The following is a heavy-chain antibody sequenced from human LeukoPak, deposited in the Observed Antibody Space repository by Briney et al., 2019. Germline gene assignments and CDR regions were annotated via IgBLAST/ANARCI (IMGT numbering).Heavy chain of an antibody. CDR3: AREGTAGRNLNWFDP. Sequence: SETLSLTCTVSGGSISSYYWSWIRQPPGKGLEWIGYISYSGSTNFNPSLKSRVTISVDTSKNQFSLKLSSVTAADTAVYYCAREGTAGRNLNWFDPWGQGTLVTVSS. V-gene: IGHV4-59*01. D-gene: IGHD1-1*01. CDR1: GGSISSYY. J-gene: IGHJ5*02. CDR2: ISYSGST.